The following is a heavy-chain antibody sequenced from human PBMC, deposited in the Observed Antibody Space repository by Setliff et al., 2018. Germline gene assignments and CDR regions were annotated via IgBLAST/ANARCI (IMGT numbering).Heavy chain of an antibody. J-gene: IGHJ5*02. Sequence: GGSLRLSCAASGFTFSSYAMSWVRQAPGKGLEWVSAISGSGGSTYYADSVKGRFTISRGNSKNTLYLQMNSLRAEDTAVYYCAKNGFGVVALGVKAWFDPWGQGTLVTVSS. D-gene: IGHD3-10*01. CDR3: AKNGFGVVALGVKAWFDP. CDR1: GFTFSSYA. V-gene: IGHV3-23*01. CDR2: ISGSGGST.